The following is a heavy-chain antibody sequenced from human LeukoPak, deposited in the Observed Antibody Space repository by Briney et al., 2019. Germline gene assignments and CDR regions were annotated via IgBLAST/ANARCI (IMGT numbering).Heavy chain of an antibody. CDR3: AKDSLYYYDSSGYYYPPDY. CDR2: IRYDGSNK. J-gene: IGHJ4*02. V-gene: IGHV3-30*02. D-gene: IGHD3-22*01. CDR1: GFTFSSYG. Sequence: GGSLRLSCAASGFTFSSYGMHWVRQAPGRGLEWVAFIRYDGSNKYYADSVKGRFTISRDNSKNTLYLRMNSLRAEDTAVYYCAKDSLYYYDSSGYYYPPDYWGQGTLVTVSS.